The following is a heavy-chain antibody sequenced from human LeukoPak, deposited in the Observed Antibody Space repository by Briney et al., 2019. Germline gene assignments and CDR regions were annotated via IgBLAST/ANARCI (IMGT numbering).Heavy chain of an antibody. CDR2: ISAYNGNT. D-gene: IGHD3-10*01. J-gene: IGHJ4*02. Sequence: ASVKVSCKASGYTFTSYGISWVRQAPGQGLEWMGWISAYNGNTNYAQKLQGRVTMTTDTSTSTAYMELRSLRSDDMAVYYCARAGITMVRGVFSDYWGQGTLVTVSS. V-gene: IGHV1-18*03. CDR3: ARAGITMVRGVFSDY. CDR1: GYTFTSYG.